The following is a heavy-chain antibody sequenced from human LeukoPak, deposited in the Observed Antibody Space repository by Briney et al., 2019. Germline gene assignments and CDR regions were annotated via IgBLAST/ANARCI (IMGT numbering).Heavy chain of an antibody. D-gene: IGHD3-9*01. CDR2: IYHSGST. Sequence: PSQTLSLTCAVSGGSTSSGGYSWSWIRQPPGKGLEWIGYIYHSGSTYYNPSLKSRVTISVDRSKNQFSLKLSSVTAADTAVYYCARSAGVYDILTGYENNWFDPWGQGTLVTVSS. V-gene: IGHV4-30-2*01. J-gene: IGHJ5*02. CDR3: ARSAGVYDILTGYENNWFDP. CDR1: GGSTSSGGYS.